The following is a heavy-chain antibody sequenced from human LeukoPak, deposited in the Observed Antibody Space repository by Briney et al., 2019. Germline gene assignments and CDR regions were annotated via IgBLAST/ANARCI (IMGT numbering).Heavy chain of an antibody. Sequence: NPGGSLRLSCAASGFTFSDYYMSWIRQAPGKGLEWVSYIRTSGSTIYYADSVKGRFTISRDNAKNSLYLQMNSLRAEDTAVYYCARDIEHAILDYWGQGTLVTVSS. CDR3: ARDIEHAILDY. V-gene: IGHV3-11*01. CDR2: IRTSGSTI. J-gene: IGHJ4*02. D-gene: IGHD1-26*01. CDR1: GFTFSDYY.